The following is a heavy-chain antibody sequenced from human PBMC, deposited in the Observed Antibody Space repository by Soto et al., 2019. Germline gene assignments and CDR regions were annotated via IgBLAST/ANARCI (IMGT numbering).Heavy chain of an antibody. D-gene: IGHD3-22*01. V-gene: IGHV3-23*01. J-gene: IGHJ3*02. CDR1: GFTFSSYA. Sequence: GGSLRLSCAASGFTFSSYAMSWVRQAPGKGLEWVSAISGSGGSTYYADSVKGRFTISRDNSKNTLYLQMNSLRAEDTAVYYCAKCYYDSSGYPDAFDIWGQGTMVTVSS. CDR2: ISGSGGST. CDR3: AKCYYDSSGYPDAFDI.